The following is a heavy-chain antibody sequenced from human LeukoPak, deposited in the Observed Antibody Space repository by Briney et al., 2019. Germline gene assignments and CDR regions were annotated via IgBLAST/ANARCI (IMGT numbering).Heavy chain of an antibody. D-gene: IGHD3-22*01. Sequence: SETLSLXCAVYGGSFSGYYWSWIRQPPGKGLEWIGEINHSGSTNYNPSLKSRVTISVDTSKNQFSLKLSSVTAADTAVYYCAREISYYDSGASLVDYFDYWGQGTLVTVSS. V-gene: IGHV4-34*01. CDR3: AREISYYDSGASLVDYFDY. CDR1: GGSFSGYY. CDR2: INHSGST. J-gene: IGHJ4*02.